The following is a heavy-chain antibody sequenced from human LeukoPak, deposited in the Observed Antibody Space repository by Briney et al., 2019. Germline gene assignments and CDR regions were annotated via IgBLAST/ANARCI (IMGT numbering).Heavy chain of an antibody. CDR3: ARGGGERGMDV. V-gene: IGHV3-33*01. CDR1: GFPFSTYG. Sequence: VRCLRLSCAASGFPFSTYGMYWVREALGKGLEWVAVIWYDRSNENYVDPVKGRFTISRDNSKNTLYLQMNGLRLEDTAVYYCARGGGERGMDVWGQGTTVSVSS. CDR2: IWYDRSNE. J-gene: IGHJ6*02. D-gene: IGHD2-21*01.